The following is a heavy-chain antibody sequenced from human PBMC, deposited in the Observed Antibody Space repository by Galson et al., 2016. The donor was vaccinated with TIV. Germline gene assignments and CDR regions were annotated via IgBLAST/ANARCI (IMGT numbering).Heavy chain of an antibody. V-gene: IGHV1-24*01. CDR1: GDSLSDLS. D-gene: IGHD3-22*01. J-gene: IGHJ4*02. CDR3: ATVAWFPGLSLDN. CDR2: FDPEQHKK. Sequence: SVKVSCKVSGDSLSDLSMHWVRQAPGKGLEWMGGFDPEQHKKIYAQKLQGRVTMAADTSRNTAYMELGSLRFEDTAVYFCATVAWFPGLSLDNWGQGTLVTVSS.